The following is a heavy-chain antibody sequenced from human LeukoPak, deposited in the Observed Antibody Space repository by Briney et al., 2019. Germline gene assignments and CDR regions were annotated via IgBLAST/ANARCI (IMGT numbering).Heavy chain of an antibody. J-gene: IGHJ6*03. Sequence: PSETLSLTCAVSGGSISSSIWWSWVRQPPGKGLEWIGEIYHSGSTNYNPSLKSRVTISVDNSKNQFSLKLSSVTAADTAVYYCARGRVSSSTWYSTYYYYFYMDVWGKGTTVTVSS. CDR3: ARGRVSSSTWYSTYYYYFYMDV. D-gene: IGHD1-1*01. CDR2: IYHSGST. CDR1: GGSISSSIW. V-gene: IGHV4-4*02.